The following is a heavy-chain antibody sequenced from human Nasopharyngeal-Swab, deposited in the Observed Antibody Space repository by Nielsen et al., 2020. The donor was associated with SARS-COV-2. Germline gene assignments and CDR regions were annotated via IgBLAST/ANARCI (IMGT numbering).Heavy chain of an antibody. Sequence: SVKVSCKASGGTFSSYAISWVRHAPGQGLEWMGGIIIIFGTANYAQKLQGRVTITADDSTSTAYMELSSLRSEDTAVYYCARPAIAEPYYYFYGMDVWGQGTTVTVS. CDR1: GGTFSSYA. D-gene: IGHD2-21*01. V-gene: IGHV1-69*13. J-gene: IGHJ6*02. CDR2: IIIIFGTA. CDR3: ARPAIAEPYYYFYGMDV.